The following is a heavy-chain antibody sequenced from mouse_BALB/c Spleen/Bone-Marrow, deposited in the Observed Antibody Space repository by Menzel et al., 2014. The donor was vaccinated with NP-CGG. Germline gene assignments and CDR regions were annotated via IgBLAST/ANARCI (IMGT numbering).Heavy chain of an antibody. CDR3: ARYYYGYYFDY. Sequence: EVKLVESGAELVKPGASVKLSCTASGFNIKDTYIHWVKQRPEQGLEWIGRIDPANGNTKYDPKFQGKATITADTSSNTAYLQLSSLTSEDTAVYYCARYYYGYYFDYWGQGTTLTVSS. CDR2: IDPANGNT. D-gene: IGHD1-1*01. V-gene: IGHV14-3*02. J-gene: IGHJ2*01. CDR1: GFNIKDTY.